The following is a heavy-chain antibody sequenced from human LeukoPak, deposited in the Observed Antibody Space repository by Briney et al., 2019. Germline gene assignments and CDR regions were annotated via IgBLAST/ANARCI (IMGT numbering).Heavy chain of an antibody. CDR2: IYSGGGT. Sequence: GGSLRLSCAASGFTVSSYYMSWVRQAPGKGLEWVSVIYSGGGTYYSASVKGRFTSSRDNSKNTLYLQMNSPRVEDTAVYYCARAVTAVGYFDYWGQGALVTVSS. CDR3: ARAVTAVGYFDY. V-gene: IGHV3-53*01. J-gene: IGHJ4*02. D-gene: IGHD4-23*01. CDR1: GFTVSSYY.